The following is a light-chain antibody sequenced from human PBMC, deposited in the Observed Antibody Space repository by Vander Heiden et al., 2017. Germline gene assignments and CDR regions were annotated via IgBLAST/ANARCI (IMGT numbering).Light chain of an antibody. V-gene: IGLV1-44*01. CDR3: AAWDDSLNGWV. CDR1: NSNIGSNP. J-gene: IGLJ3*02. CDR2: TNN. Sequence: QSVLTQPPSASGTPGQRVPISCSGSNSNIGSNPVNWYQRLPGTAPKLLIYTNNQRPSGVPDRFSGSKSDTSASLAISGLQSEDEADYYCAAWDDSLNGWVFGGGTKLSVL.